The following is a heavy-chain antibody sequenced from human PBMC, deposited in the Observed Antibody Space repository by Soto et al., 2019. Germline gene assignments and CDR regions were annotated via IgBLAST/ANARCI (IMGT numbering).Heavy chain of an antibody. CDR3: ARTCSGGTCSFDY. CDR2: MSSGGSTI. Sequence: GGSLRLSCAASGFTFSRDSMNWVRQAPGKGLEWVSYMSSGGSTIYYADSVKGRFTISRDNSENTLYLQMNSLRAEDTAVYYCARTCSGGTCSFDYWGQGTLVTVSS. D-gene: IGHD2-15*01. CDR1: GFTFSRDS. J-gene: IGHJ4*02. V-gene: IGHV3-48*01.